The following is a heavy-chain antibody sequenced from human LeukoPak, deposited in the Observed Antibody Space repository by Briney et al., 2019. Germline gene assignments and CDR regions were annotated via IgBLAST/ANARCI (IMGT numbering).Heavy chain of an antibody. V-gene: IGHV4-4*07. CDR3: ARAGSVGDFDY. Sequence: SETLSLTCSVSGASISNYYWSWIRQPAGKGLEFIGLFYNSGSTNCNPSLKSRVTMSVDTSKNQFSLKLSSVTAADTAVYYCARAGSVGDFDYWGQGTLVTVSS. J-gene: IGHJ4*02. CDR1: GASISNYY. CDR2: FYNSGST. D-gene: IGHD1-26*01.